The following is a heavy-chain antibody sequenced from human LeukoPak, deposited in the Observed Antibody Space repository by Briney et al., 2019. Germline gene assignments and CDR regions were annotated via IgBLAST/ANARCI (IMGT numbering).Heavy chain of an antibody. CDR3: AREGIVGAFDY. V-gene: IGHV3-66*01. Sequence: PGGSLRLSCAASGFTFSNAWMSWVRQAPGKGLEWVSLIYSGGNTYYADSVKGRFTISRDNSKNTLYLQMNSLRAEDTAVYYCAREGIVGAFDYWGQGTLVTVSS. CDR2: IYSGGNT. D-gene: IGHD1-26*01. J-gene: IGHJ4*02. CDR1: GFTFSNAW.